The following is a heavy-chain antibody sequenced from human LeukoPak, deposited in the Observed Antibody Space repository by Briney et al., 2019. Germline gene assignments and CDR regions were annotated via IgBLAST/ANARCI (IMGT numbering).Heavy chain of an antibody. V-gene: IGHV3-21*01. CDR3: ARVRVCSSTSCEYYFDY. CDR1: GFTFSSYS. J-gene: IGHJ4*02. CDR2: ISSSSYI. D-gene: IGHD2-2*01. Sequence: GGSLRLSCAASGFTFSSYSMNWVRQAPGKGLEWVSSISSSSYIYYADSVKGRFTISRDNAKNSLYLQMNSLRAEDTAVYYCARVRVCSSTSCEYYFDYWGQGTLVTVSS.